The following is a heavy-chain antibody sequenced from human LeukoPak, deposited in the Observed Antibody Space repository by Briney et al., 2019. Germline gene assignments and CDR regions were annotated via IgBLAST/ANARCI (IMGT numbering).Heavy chain of an antibody. CDR3: ARSPYRSFIGPSDY. J-gene: IGHJ4*02. CDR2: ISSSRSTI. V-gene: IGHV3-48*01. Sequence: GGSLRLSCAASGFTFSSYSMNWIRQAPGKGLEWVSYISSSRSTIYYADSVEGRFTISRDNAKNSLYLKMNSLRAEDTAVYYCARSPYRSFIGPSDYWGQGTLVTVSS. CDR1: GFTFSSYS. D-gene: IGHD1-14*01.